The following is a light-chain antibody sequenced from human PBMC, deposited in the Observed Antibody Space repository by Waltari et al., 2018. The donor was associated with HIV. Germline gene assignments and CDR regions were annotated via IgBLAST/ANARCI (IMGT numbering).Light chain of an antibody. CDR2: AAS. V-gene: IGKV1-39*01. Sequence: DIQMNQSPPSLSASVGDRVTITCRASQNIGTSLNWYQQKAGKAPKVLIYAASDLESWAPSRFSGSGSGTDFTLTISSLQPEDFATYYCQQSYSWSFGQGTKVEIK. CDR1: QNIGTS. CDR3: QQSYSWS. J-gene: IGKJ1*01.